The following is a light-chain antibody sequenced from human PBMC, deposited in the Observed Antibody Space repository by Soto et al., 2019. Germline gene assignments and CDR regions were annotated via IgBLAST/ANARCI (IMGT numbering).Light chain of an antibody. CDR3: QHYNSYSEA. V-gene: IGKV1-5*03. J-gene: IGKJ1*01. CDR1: QTISSW. Sequence: IKMTQSPSTLSGSVGDRVTITFRASQTISSWLAWYQQKQGKAPKLLIYKASTLKSGVPSRFSGSGSGTEFTLTISSLQPDDFATYYCQHYNSYSEAFGQGTKVDIK. CDR2: KAS.